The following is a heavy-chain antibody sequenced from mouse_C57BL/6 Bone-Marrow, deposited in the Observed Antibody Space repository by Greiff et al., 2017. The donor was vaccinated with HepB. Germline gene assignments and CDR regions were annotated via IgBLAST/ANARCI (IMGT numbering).Heavy chain of an antibody. J-gene: IGHJ4*01. CDR2: INPSSGYT. D-gene: IGHD1-1*01. CDR3: ARRAVVAKNYAMDY. Sequence: QVQLQQSGAELARPGASVKMSCKASGYTFTSYTMHWVKQRPGQGLEWIGYINPSSGYTKYNQKFKDKATLTADKSSSTAYMQRSSLTSEDTAVYYCARRAVVAKNYAMDYWGQGTSVTVSS. V-gene: IGHV1-4*01. CDR1: GYTFTSYT.